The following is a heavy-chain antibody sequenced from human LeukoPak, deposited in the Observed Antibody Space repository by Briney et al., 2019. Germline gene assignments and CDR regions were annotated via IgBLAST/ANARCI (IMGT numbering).Heavy chain of an antibody. Sequence: GASVKVSCKASGGTFSSYGISWVRQAPGQGLEWMGWINAYNGNTNYAQKLQGRVTMTTDTSTSTAYMELRSLRSDDTAVYYCARGPVAGSGGYYYYYMDVWGKGTTVTVSS. CDR1: GGTFSSYG. CDR3: ARGPVAGSGGYYYYYMDV. D-gene: IGHD6-19*01. J-gene: IGHJ6*03. V-gene: IGHV1-18*01. CDR2: INAYNGNT.